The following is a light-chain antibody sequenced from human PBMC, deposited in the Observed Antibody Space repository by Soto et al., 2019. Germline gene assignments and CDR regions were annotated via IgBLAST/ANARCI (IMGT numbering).Light chain of an antibody. CDR1: SSDVGGYNY. V-gene: IGLV2-14*01. Sequence: QAVVSQPASVSGSPGQSITISCAGTSSDVGGYNYVSWYQLFPGKAPKLLIYEVSNRPSGVSNRFSGSKSGNTASLTISGLQAEDEADYYCSSYTSSRTYVVFGGGTKLTVL. CDR3: SSYTSSRTYVV. J-gene: IGLJ2*01. CDR2: EVS.